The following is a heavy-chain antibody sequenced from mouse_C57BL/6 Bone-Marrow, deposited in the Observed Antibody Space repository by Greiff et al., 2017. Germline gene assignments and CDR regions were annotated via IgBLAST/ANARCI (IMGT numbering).Heavy chain of an antibody. CDR2: IDPSDSYT. CDR1: GYTFTSYW. Sequence: QVHVKQPGAELVMPGASVKLSCKASGYTFTSYWMSWVQQSPGQGLEWIGAIDPSDSYTNYNQKFKGKSTLTGDKSSSTAYMQLSSRTSEDYAVYYCARGVNTVGSWFAYWGQGTLVTVSA. J-gene: IGHJ3*01. D-gene: IGHD1-1*01. V-gene: IGHV1-69*01. CDR3: ARGVNTVGSWFAY.